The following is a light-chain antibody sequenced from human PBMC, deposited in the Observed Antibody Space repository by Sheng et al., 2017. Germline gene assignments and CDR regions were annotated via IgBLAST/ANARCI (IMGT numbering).Light chain of an antibody. V-gene: IGKV1-5*03. Sequence: DIQMTQSPSTLSASVGDRVTITCRASQNIRTWLAWYQQKPGKAPKVLIYKASNLESGVPSRFSGGGSGTEFTLTISNLQPDDFATYYCQQYNSYPLTFGGGTKVEIE. CDR2: KAS. CDR1: QNIRTW. CDR3: QQYNSYPLT. J-gene: IGKJ4*01.